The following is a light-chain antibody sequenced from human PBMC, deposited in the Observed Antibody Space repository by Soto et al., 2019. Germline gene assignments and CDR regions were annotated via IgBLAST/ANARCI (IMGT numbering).Light chain of an antibody. CDR2: SAS. V-gene: IGKV1-12*01. CDR1: QAISSL. CDR3: QQGNSFPLT. Sequence: DIQMTQSPSSVSASVGDRVTITCRASQAISSLLAWFQQKPGEAPRLLIYSASSLHSGGPSRFSGSGSGTDFTLTISSLQPEDFATYYCQQGNSFPLTFGGGTKVEIK. J-gene: IGKJ4*01.